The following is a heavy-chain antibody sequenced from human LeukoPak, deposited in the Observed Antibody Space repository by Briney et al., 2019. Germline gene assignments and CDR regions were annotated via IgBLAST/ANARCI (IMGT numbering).Heavy chain of an antibody. Sequence: GGSLRLSCAASGFTFSSYGMHWVRQAPGKGLEWVAFIRYDGSNKYCADSVKGRFTISRDNSKNTLYLQMNSLRAEDTAVYYCAKDTGLLGFGESYLFDYWGQGTLVTVSS. CDR2: IRYDGSNK. D-gene: IGHD3-10*01. CDR3: AKDTGLLGFGESYLFDY. V-gene: IGHV3-30*02. CDR1: GFTFSSYG. J-gene: IGHJ4*02.